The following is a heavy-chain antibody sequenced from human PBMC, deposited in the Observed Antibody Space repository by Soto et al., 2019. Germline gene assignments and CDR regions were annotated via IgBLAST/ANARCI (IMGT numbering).Heavy chain of an antibody. V-gene: IGHV3-15*01. CDR3: TKEFFGVVISVTTDNY. CDR2: IKKISEGGTT. D-gene: IGHD2-21*01. CDR1: GFTFTNAW. J-gene: IGHJ4*01. Sequence: VHLVESGGGLVKPGSSLRLSCAASGFTFTNAWMNWVRQSPGKGLEWVGRIKKISEGGTTNYSTPVKVRFTISRDDSRSTVYLEMNSLKIEDTAVYYCTKEFFGVVISVTTDNYWGHGTLVTVSS.